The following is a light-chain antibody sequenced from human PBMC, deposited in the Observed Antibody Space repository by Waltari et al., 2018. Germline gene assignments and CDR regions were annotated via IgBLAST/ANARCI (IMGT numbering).Light chain of an antibody. Sequence: QAVVTQEPSLPVSPGGTVTLTCGSSTGAATSGHYPYWFQQRPGKAPTTLIYDSNNKHSWTPARFSASLLGGKAALTLSGAQPEDEADYYCLLSFSGVHAVFGGGTHLTVL. CDR2: DSN. J-gene: IGLJ7*01. CDR3: LLSFSGVHAV. V-gene: IGLV7-46*01. CDR1: TGAATSGHY.